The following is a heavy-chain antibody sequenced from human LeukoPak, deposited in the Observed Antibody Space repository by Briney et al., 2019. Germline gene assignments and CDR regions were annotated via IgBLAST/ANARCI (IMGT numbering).Heavy chain of an antibody. CDR2: INWNGGST. D-gene: IGHD3-22*01. CDR1: GFTFDEHG. CDR3: ARGRDDSSLNWFDP. V-gene: IGHV3-20*04. J-gene: IGHJ5*02. Sequence: PWGSLRLSCAASGFTFDEHGMSWVRQAPGKGLEWVSGINWNGGSTGYADSVKGRFTISRDNAKNSLYLQMNSLRAEDTALYYCARGRDDSSLNWFDPWGQGTLVTVSS.